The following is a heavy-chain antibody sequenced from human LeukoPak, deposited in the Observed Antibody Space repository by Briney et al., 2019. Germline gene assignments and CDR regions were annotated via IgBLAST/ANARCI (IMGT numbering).Heavy chain of an antibody. J-gene: IGHJ4*02. D-gene: IGHD2-15*01. CDR3: AKAGGPGGYFDY. Sequence: SLRLSCAASGFTFDDYAMHWVRQAPGKGLEWVSGISWNSGSIGYADSVKGRFTISRDNAKNSLYLQMNSLRAEDTALYYCAKAGGPGGYFDYWGQGTLVTVSS. CDR2: ISWNSGSI. V-gene: IGHV3-9*01. CDR1: GFTFDDYA.